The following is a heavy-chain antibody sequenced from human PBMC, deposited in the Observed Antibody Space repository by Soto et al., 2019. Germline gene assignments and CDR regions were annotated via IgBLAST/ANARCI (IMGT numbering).Heavy chain of an antibody. CDR3: ASEVVAATQGYYYGMDV. Sequence: SVKVSCKASGGTFSSYAISWVRQAPGQGLEWMGGIIPIFGTANYAQKFQGRVTITADESTSTAYMELSSLRSEDTAVYYCASEVVAATQGYYYGMDVWGQGTTVTVSS. CDR2: IIPIFGTA. J-gene: IGHJ6*02. V-gene: IGHV1-69*13. D-gene: IGHD2-15*01. CDR1: GGTFSSYA.